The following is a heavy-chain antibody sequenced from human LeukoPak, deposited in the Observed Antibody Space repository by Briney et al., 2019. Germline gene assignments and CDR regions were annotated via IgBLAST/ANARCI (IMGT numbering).Heavy chain of an antibody. V-gene: IGHV3-33*01. J-gene: IGHJ6*03. CDR2: IWYDGINK. D-gene: IGHD5-18*01. CDR1: GFTFSSYG. CDR3: ARITAVSLSYYYMDV. Sequence: GGSLRLSCAASGFTFSSYGMHWVRQAPGKGLEWVAVIWYDGINKYYADSVKGRFTISRDNSKNTLYRQMNGLRAEDTAVYYCARITAVSLSYYYMDVWGKGTTVTVSS.